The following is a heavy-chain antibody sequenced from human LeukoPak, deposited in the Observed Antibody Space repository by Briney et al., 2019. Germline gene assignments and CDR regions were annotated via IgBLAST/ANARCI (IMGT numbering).Heavy chain of an antibody. CDR3: ARDTPSLPTGWFDP. CDR2: IYYSGST. CDR1: GGSISSYY. V-gene: IGHV4-59*01. J-gene: IGHJ5*02. Sequence: PSETLSLTCTVSGGSISSYYWSWIRQPPGKGLEWIGYIYYSGSTNYNPSLKSRVTISVDTSKNQFSLKLSSVTAADTAVYYCARDTPSLPTGWFDPWGQGTLVTVSS. D-gene: IGHD4-11*01.